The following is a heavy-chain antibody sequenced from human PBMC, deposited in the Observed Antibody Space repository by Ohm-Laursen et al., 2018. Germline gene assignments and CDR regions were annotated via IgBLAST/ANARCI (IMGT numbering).Heavy chain of an antibody. CDR3: ARVLPQAQFSLDY. V-gene: IGHV1-2*02. CDR2: ISPNSGGT. CDR1: GYTFTDYY. D-gene: IGHD2/OR15-2a*01. J-gene: IGHJ4*02. Sequence: SVKVSCKASGYTFTDYYMHWVRRAPGQGLEWMGWISPNSGGTNYAQKFQGRVTMTRDTSISTAYMELSSLRSDDTAVYYCARVLPQAQFSLDYWGQGTLVTVSS.